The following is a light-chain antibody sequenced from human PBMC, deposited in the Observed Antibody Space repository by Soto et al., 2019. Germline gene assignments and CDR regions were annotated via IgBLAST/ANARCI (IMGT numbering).Light chain of an antibody. Sequence: SCELTQPLSVSVALGQTARITCGASNIGSKSVHWYQQRPGQAPMLVIYRDYNRPSGIPERFSGSNSGSTAALTISRAQAVDEADYYCQVWDSGTAVVFGGGTKVTVL. V-gene: IGLV3-9*01. CDR2: RDY. CDR1: NIGSKS. CDR3: QVWDSGTAVV. J-gene: IGLJ2*01.